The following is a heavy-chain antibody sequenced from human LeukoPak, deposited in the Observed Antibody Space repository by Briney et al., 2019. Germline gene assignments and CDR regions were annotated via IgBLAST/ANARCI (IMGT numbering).Heavy chain of an antibody. J-gene: IGHJ6*03. CDR2: MNPNSGNT. V-gene: IGHV1-8*01. D-gene: IGHD3-16*01. CDR3: ARGPDDSTYMDV. Sequence: ASVKVSCKASGYTFTSYDINWVRQATGQGLEWMGWMNPNSGNTGYAQKFQGRVTMTRNTSISTVYMELSSLRSEDTAVYYCARGPDDSTYMDVWGKGTTVTISS. CDR1: GYTFTSYD.